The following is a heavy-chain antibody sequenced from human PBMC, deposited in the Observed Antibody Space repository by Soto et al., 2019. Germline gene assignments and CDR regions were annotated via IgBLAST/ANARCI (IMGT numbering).Heavy chain of an antibody. CDR2: ISSSSSYI. J-gene: IGHJ4*02. V-gene: IGHV3-21*01. Sequence: GSLRLSCAASGFTFSSYSMNWVRQAPGKGLEWVSSISSSSSYIYYADSVKGRFTISRDNAKNSLYLQMNSLRAEDTAVYYCARDPMSLSSSGWYDYWGQGTLVTVSS. CDR3: ARDPMSLSSSGWYDY. CDR1: GFTFSSYS. D-gene: IGHD6-19*01.